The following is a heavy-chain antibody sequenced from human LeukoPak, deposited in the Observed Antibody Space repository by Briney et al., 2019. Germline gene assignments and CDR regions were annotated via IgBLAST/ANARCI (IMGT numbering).Heavy chain of an antibody. CDR3: ARSGIAVAGNFDY. J-gene: IGHJ4*02. CDR2: IYYSGST. CDR1: GGSITSSSYY. Sequence: SETLSLTCTVSGGSITSSSYYWGWIRQPPGNGLEWIGSIYYSGSTYYNPSLKSRVTISVDTSKNQFSLKLSSVTAADTAVYYCARSGIAVAGNFDYWGQGTLVTVSS. D-gene: IGHD6-19*01. V-gene: IGHV4-39*07.